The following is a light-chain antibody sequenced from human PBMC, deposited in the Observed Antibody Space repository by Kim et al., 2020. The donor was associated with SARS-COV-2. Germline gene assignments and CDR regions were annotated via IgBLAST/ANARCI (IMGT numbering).Light chain of an antibody. V-gene: IGKV1-5*03. CDR1: QSISSW. CDR3: EQYDSYSYT. J-gene: IGKJ2*01. Sequence: DIHMTQSPSTLSASVGDRVTITCRASQSISSWLAWYQQKPGKAPKLLIYKASSLESGVPSRFSGSGSGTEFTLTISSLQPDDFATYYYEQYDSYSYTFGQGTKLEI. CDR2: KAS.